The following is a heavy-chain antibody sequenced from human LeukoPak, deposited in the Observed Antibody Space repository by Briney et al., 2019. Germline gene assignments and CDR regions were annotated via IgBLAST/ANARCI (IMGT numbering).Heavy chain of an antibody. J-gene: IGHJ2*01. Sequence: SETLSFTCTDSGCSISNGYYWGWIRQPPGKGLEWAGSISHRGSTYYNPSLKSRVTISVDTSKNQFSLKLSSVTAADTAVYYCARVYYSSSYDYWYFDLWGRGTLVTVSS. CDR1: GCSISNGYY. CDR2: ISHRGST. D-gene: IGHD6-13*01. CDR3: ARVYYSSSYDYWYFDL. V-gene: IGHV4-38-2*02.